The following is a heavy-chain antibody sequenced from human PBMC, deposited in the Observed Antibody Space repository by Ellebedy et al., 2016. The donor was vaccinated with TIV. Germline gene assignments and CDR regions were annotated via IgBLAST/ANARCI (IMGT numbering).Heavy chain of an antibody. V-gene: IGHV4-39*07. Sequence: SETLSLXCTVSGGSISSSSYYWGWIRQPPGKGLEWIGSIYYSGSTYYNPSLKSRVTISVDTSKNQFSLKLSSVTAADTAVYYCASRVVVTAVDAFDIWGQGTMVTVSS. CDR2: IYYSGST. J-gene: IGHJ3*02. D-gene: IGHD2-21*02. CDR3: ASRVVVTAVDAFDI. CDR1: GGSISSSSYY.